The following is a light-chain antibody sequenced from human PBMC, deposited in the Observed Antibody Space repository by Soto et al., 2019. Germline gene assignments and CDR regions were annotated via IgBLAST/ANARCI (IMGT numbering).Light chain of an antibody. CDR3: QAWDSSTYV. V-gene: IGLV3-1*01. CDR1: KLGDKY. Sequence: SYELTQPPSVSVSPGQTASITCSGDKLGDKYVCWYHQKPGQSPVLVIYQDTKRPSGIPERFSGSNSGNTATLTISGTRAMDEGDYYCQAWDSSTYVFGTGTKVTVL. J-gene: IGLJ1*01. CDR2: QDT.